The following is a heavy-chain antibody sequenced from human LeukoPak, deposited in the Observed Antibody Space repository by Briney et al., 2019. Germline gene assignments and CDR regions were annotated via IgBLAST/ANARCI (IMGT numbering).Heavy chain of an antibody. J-gene: IGHJ5*02. CDR1: GGSISSYY. Sequence: KPSETLSLTCTVSGGSISSYYWSWIRQPPGKGLEWIGYIYYSGSTNYNPSLKSRVTISVDTSKNQFSLKLSSVTAADTAVYYCARDRYCSSTSCYSEGNWFDPWGQGTLVTVSS. V-gene: IGHV4-59*01. CDR2: IYYSGST. D-gene: IGHD2-2*02. CDR3: ARDRYCSSTSCYSEGNWFDP.